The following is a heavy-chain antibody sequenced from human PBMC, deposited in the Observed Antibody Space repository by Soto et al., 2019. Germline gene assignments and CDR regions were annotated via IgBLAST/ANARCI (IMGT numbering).Heavy chain of an antibody. V-gene: IGHV3-30*03. CDR1: GFTFSTYG. D-gene: IGHD3-22*01. CDR2: ISYDGSNK. J-gene: IGHJ3*02. CDR3: ARGDYHDTSGPFSDAFDI. Sequence: GGSLRLSCAASGFTFSTYGMHWVRQAPGKGLEWVAVISYDGSNKYYADSVKGRFTISRDNAKKSLYLQMNSLRVEDTAVYYCARGDYHDTSGPFSDAFDIWGQGTMVTVSS.